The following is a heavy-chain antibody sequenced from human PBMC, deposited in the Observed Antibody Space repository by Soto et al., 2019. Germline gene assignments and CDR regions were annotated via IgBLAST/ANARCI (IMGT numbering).Heavy chain of an antibody. V-gene: IGHV1-69*01. CDR2: IIPIFGTA. D-gene: IGHD2-15*01. CDR1: GGTFSSYA. CDR3: AIGKVAATTVDYYYGMDV. Sequence: QVQLVQSGAEVKKPGSSVKVSCKASGGTFSSYAISWVRQAPGQGLEWMGGIIPIFGTANYAQKFQGRVTITADESTSTAYMELSSLRSEDTAVYYCAIGKVAATTVDYYYGMDVWGQGTTVTVSS. J-gene: IGHJ6*02.